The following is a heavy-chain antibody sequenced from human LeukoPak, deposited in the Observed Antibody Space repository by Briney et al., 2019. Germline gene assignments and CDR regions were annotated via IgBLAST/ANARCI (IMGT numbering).Heavy chain of an antibody. Sequence: PGGSLRLSCAASGFTVSNNYMSWVRGAAGKGLEWVALIYSGGSTYYADSVKGRFTISRDNSKNTLHLQMNSLRAEHTAVYYCVRNSGELGAWGQGTLVTVSS. CDR3: VRNSGELGA. CDR2: IYSGGST. D-gene: IGHD2-21*01. CDR1: GFTVSNNY. J-gene: IGHJ5*02. V-gene: IGHV3-53*01.